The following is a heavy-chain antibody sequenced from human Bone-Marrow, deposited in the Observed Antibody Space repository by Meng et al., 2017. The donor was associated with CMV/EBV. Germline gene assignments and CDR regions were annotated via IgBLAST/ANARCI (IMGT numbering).Heavy chain of an antibody. CDR3: AREFEGCSGGSCYSLFDY. Sequence: GESLKISCAASGFTFSSYWMHWVRQAPGKGLVWVSRINSDGSSTSYADSVKGRFTISRDNAKNTLYLQMNSLRAEDTAVYYCAREFEGCSGGSCYSLFDYWGQGTLVTGSS. CDR2: INSDGSST. D-gene: IGHD2-15*01. V-gene: IGHV3-74*01. CDR1: GFTFSSYW. J-gene: IGHJ4*02.